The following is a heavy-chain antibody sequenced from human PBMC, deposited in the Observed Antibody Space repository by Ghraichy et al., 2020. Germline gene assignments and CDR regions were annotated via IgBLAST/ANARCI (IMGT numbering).Heavy chain of an antibody. CDR1: GGSFSSYY. J-gene: IGHJ6*02. Sequence: SETLSLTCTVSGGSFSSYYWNWIRQAPGKGLEWIGCFYDSGTTNYSPSLKSRVTISVDTSKNQFSLNLSSVTAADTAVYYCARTDNTGGMDVWGQGTTVTVSS. CDR2: FYDSGTT. V-gene: IGHV4-59*01. D-gene: IGHD3-10*01. CDR3: ARTDNTGGMDV.